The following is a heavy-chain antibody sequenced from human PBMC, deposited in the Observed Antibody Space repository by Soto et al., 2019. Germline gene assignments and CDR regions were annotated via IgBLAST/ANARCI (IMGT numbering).Heavy chain of an antibody. CDR1: GGTFSSYS. CDR3: ARDGGRHSGGIDY. Sequence: QVQLVQSGDEVKKPGSSVKVSCKASGGTFSSYSINWVRQAPGQGLEWMGEIIPIFGTANYAQKFQGRVTITADESTSTAYMELSSLRSGDTAVYYCARDGGRHSGGIDYWGQGTLVTVSS. V-gene: IGHV1-69*01. CDR2: IIPIFGTA. D-gene: IGHD1-26*01. J-gene: IGHJ4*02.